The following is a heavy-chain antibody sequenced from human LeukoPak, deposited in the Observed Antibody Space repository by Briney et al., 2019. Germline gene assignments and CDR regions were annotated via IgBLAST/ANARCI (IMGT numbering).Heavy chain of an antibody. CDR1: GYTFTSYG. CDR2: ISVYNGNT. CDR3: ARDSSSGLNWFDP. J-gene: IGHJ5*02. D-gene: IGHD6-19*01. Sequence: ASVRVSCKASGYTFTSYGISWVRQAPGQGLEWMGWISVYNGNTNYAQKLQGRVTMTTDTSTSTVYMEVRSLRSDDTAVYYCARDSSSGLNWFDPWGQGTLVTVSS. V-gene: IGHV1-18*01.